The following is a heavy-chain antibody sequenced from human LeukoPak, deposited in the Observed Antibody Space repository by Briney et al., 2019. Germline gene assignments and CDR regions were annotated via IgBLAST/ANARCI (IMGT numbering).Heavy chain of an antibody. V-gene: IGHV3-21*01. J-gene: IGHJ3*02. CDR1: GFTFSSYA. CDR2: ISSSSSYT. Sequence: PGGSLRLSCAASGFTFSSYAMSWVRQAPGKGLEWVSSISSSSSYTYYADSVKGRFTISRDNVKNSLYLQMNSLRAEDTAVYYCARDRDGYKQGAFDIWGQGTMVTVSS. CDR3: ARDRDGYKQGAFDI. D-gene: IGHD5-24*01.